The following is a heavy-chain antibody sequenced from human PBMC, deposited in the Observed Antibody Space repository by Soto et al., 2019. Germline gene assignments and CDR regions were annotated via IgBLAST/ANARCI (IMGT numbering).Heavy chain of an antibody. CDR3: AMKLHWLVPYYFDY. CDR2: IYHSGST. D-gene: IGHD6-19*01. Sequence: QVQLQESGPGLVKPSGTLSLTCAVSGGSISSSNWWSWVRQPPGKGLEWIGEIYHSGSTNYNPSLQSRVTISVDKSKNQFSLKLSSVAAADTAVYYWAMKLHWLVPYYFDYWGQGTLVTVSS. V-gene: IGHV4-4*02. CDR1: GGSISSSNW. J-gene: IGHJ4*02.